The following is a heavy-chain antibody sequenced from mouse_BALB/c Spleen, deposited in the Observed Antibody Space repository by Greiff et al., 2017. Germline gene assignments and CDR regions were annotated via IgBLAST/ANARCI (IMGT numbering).Heavy chain of an antibody. CDR1: GYTFTNYW. CDR3: ARTKVMDY. V-gene: IGHV1-63*02. Sequence: QVQLQQSGAELVRPGTSVKISCKASGYTFTNYWLGWVKQSPGHGLEWIGDIYPGGGYTNYNEKFKGKATLTADTSSSTAYMQLSSLTSEDSAVYFCARTKVMDYWGQGTSVTVSS. J-gene: IGHJ4*01. CDR2: IYPGGGYT.